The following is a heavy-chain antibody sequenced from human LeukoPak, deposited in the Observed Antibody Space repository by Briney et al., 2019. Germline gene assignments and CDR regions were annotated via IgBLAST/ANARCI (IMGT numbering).Heavy chain of an antibody. D-gene: IGHD3-10*01. CDR2: IYYSGST. V-gene: IGHV4-59*08. Sequence: PSETLSLTCTVSGGSISSYYWSWIRQPPGKGLEWIGYIYYSGSTNYNPSLKSRVTISVDTSKNQFSLKLSSVTAADTAVYYCARLFYGSGSYYWFDPWGQGTLVTVSS. CDR3: ARLFYGSGSYYWFDP. CDR1: GGSISSYY. J-gene: IGHJ5*02.